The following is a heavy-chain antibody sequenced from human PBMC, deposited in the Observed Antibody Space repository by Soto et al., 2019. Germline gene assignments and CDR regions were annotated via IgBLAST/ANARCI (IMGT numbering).Heavy chain of an antibody. Sequence: PSETLSFTCTVSGGSISSGGFYYTWIRQHPGKGLEWIGYIYYSGSTNYNPSLKSRVTISIDTSKNQLSLKLSSVTAADTAVYYCASSRDVDYYYYYMDVWGKGTTVTVSS. CDR2: IYYSGST. CDR3: ASSRDVDYYYYYMDV. D-gene: IGHD6-13*01. V-gene: IGHV4-31*03. J-gene: IGHJ6*03. CDR1: GGSISSGGFY.